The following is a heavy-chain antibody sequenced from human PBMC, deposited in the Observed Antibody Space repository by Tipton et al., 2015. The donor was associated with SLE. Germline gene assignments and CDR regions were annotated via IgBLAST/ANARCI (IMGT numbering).Heavy chain of an antibody. D-gene: IGHD1-26*01. J-gene: IGHJ4*02. Sequence: TLSLTCTVSGGSISSSSYYWGWIRQPPGKGLEWIGSIYYSGNTYYKPSLKSRVTITLDTSKNEFSLKLSSVSAADTAVYYCASHRYCGSYGGPCYFDYWGQGTLVTVSS. CDR2: IYYSGNT. CDR1: GGSISSSSYY. CDR3: ASHRYCGSYGGPCYFDY. V-gene: IGHV4-39*01.